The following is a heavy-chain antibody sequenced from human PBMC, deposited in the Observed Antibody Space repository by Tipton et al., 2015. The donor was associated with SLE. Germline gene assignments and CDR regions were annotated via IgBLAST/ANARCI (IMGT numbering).Heavy chain of an antibody. CDR3: ARGGGSYYDY. Sequence: TLSLTCTVSGASMNTHYWSWIRLLPGKGLEWIGSIDYSGNTNSNPSLKSRVTISQDTSKNQFSLRMNPATAADTAVYYCARGGGSYYDYWGQGTLVTVSS. D-gene: IGHD1-26*01. CDR1: GASMNTHY. CDR2: IDYSGNT. V-gene: IGHV4-59*11. J-gene: IGHJ4*02.